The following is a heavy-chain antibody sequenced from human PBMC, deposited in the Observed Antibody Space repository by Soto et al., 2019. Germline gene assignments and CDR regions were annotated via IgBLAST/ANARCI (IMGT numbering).Heavy chain of an antibody. D-gene: IGHD2-8*01. Sequence: PSETLSLTCTVSGGSISSYHWSWIRQSPGKGLEWIGYTSNSAPTIYNPSLKSRVTISADTSKNQFSLRLSSVTAADTAVYFCSKQNTNYYFAYWGQGTLVTVSS. CDR2: TSNSAPT. J-gene: IGHJ4*02. CDR3: SKQNTNYYFAY. CDR1: GGSISSYH. V-gene: IGHV4-59*08.